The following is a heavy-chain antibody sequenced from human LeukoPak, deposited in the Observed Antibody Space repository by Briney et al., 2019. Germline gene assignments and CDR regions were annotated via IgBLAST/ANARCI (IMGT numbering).Heavy chain of an antibody. V-gene: IGHV5-51*01. D-gene: IGHD1-26*01. J-gene: IGHJ4*02. CDR3: ATFGIVGATLSY. CDR1: GYSFTSYW. CDR2: IYPGDSDT. Sequence: KCGESLKISCKGSGYSFTSYWIGWVRPMPGKGLEWMGIIYPGDSDTRYSPSFQGQVTISADKSISTAYLQWSSLKASATAMYYCATFGIVGATLSYSGQGTLGTASS.